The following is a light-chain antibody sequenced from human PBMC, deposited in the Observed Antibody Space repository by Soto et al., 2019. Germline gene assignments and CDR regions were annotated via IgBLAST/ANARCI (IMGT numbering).Light chain of an antibody. CDR1: QSVCSN. J-gene: IGKJ1*01. CDR3: QQYYDWPWA. Sequence: EKVMTQSPGSLSVSRGERAALSCRASQSVCSNLSWYHLEPVQAPRLLLYGAPPRATGIPSRFSGSGSGTEFTLTISRLQSEDFAVYYCQQYYDWPWAFGQGTKVDIK. V-gene: IGKV3-15*01. CDR2: GAP.